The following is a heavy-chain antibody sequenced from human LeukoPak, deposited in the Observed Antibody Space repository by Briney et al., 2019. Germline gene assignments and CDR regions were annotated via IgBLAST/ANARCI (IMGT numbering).Heavy chain of an antibody. CDR3: ALRSSTSWCLRD. Sequence: GGSLRLSCAASGFTVSSNYMSWVRQAPEKGLEWVSVIYSGGNTYYADSVKGRFTISRDNSKNTLYLQMNSLRAEDTAVYYCALRSSTSWCLRDWGQGTLVTVSS. CDR1: GFTVSSNY. J-gene: IGHJ4*02. V-gene: IGHV3-53*01. D-gene: IGHD2-2*01. CDR2: IYSGGNT.